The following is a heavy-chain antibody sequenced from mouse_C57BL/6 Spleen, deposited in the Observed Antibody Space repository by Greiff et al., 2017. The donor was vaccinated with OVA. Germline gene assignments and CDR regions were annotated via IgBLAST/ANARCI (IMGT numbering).Heavy chain of an antibody. Sequence: VQLQQSGAELVRPGASVTLSCKASGYTFTDYEMHWVKQTPVHGLEWIGAIDPETGGTAYNQKFKGKAILTADKSSSTAYMELRSLTSEDSAVYYCTTTVVAFPYAMDYWGQGTSVTVSS. J-gene: IGHJ4*01. D-gene: IGHD1-1*01. CDR1: GYTFTDYE. CDR3: TTTVVAFPYAMDY. CDR2: IDPETGGT. V-gene: IGHV1-15*01.